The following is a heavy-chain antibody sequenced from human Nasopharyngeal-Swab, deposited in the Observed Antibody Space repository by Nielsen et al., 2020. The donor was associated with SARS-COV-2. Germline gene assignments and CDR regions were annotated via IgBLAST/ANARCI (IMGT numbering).Heavy chain of an antibody. CDR3: AREVLRFLEWLLTDYYYYGMDV. Sequence: VRQMPGKGLEWVAVISYDGSNKYYADSVKGRFTISRDNSKNTLYLQMNSLRAEDTAVYYCAREVLRFLEWLLTDYYYYGMDVWGQGTTVTVSS. CDR2: ISYDGSNK. D-gene: IGHD3-3*01. J-gene: IGHJ6*02. V-gene: IGHV3-30*03.